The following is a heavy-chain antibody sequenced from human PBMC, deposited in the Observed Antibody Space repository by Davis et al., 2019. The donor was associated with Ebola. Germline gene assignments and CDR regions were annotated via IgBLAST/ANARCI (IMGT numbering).Heavy chain of an antibody. V-gene: IGHV3-30*03. J-gene: IGHJ4*02. Sequence: PGGSLRLSCAASGFTFSSYDMHWVRQAPGKGLEWVALISYDGRDKYYAESVKGRFTTFRDNSKNTLYLQMNSLRVEDTAVFYCASGKYCNGGTCSEFDYWGQGTLVTVSS. CDR2: ISYDGRDK. CDR1: GFTFSSYD. D-gene: IGHD2-15*01. CDR3: ASGKYCNGGTCSEFDY.